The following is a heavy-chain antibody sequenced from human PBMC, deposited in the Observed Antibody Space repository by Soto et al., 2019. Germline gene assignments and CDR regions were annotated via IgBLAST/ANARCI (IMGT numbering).Heavy chain of an antibody. Sequence: GGSLRLSCAASGFTFSNYGMHWVRQAPGKGPEWVAVIWYDGRYKYYADSGKGRFTISRDNSKNRLYPYLGSLGAGDTAVYYCASDGIVASSTMEDYYYYYMDVWGRGTTVTVSS. CDR2: IWYDGRYK. J-gene: IGHJ6*03. CDR1: GFTFSNYG. CDR3: ASDGIVASSTMEDYYYYYMDV. V-gene: IGHV3-33*01. D-gene: IGHD3-10*01.